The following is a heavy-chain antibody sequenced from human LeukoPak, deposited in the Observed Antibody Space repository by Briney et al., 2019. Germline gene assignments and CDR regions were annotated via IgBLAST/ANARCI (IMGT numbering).Heavy chain of an antibody. D-gene: IGHD3-9*01. Sequence: GGSLRLSCAASGFTFINAWMHWVRQAPGKGLEWVGRIKSKTDGGTTDYAAPVKGRFTISRDDSKNTLYLQMNSLKTEDTAVYYCSTGQGGDILTGCWGQGTLVTVSS. CDR2: IKSKTDGGTT. V-gene: IGHV3-15*01. J-gene: IGHJ4*02. CDR1: GFTFINAW. CDR3: STGQGGDILTGC.